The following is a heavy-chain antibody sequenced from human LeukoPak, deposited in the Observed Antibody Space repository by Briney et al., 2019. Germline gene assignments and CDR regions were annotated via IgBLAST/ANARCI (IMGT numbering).Heavy chain of an antibody. J-gene: IGHJ4*02. CDR2: ISAYNGNT. Sequence: RASVKVSCTASGYTFTSYGISWVRQAPGQGLEWMGWISAYNGNTNYAQKLQGRVTMTTDTSTSTAYVELRSLRSDDTAVYYRARYRYYDILTGYYPFDYWGQGTLVTVSS. D-gene: IGHD3-9*01. CDR3: ARYRYYDILTGYYPFDY. V-gene: IGHV1-18*04. CDR1: GYTFTSYG.